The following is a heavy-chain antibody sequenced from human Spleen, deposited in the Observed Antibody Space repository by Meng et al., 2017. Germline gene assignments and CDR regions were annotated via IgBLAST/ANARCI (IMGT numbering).Heavy chain of an antibody. V-gene: IGHV3-74*01. Sequence: GESLKISCAASGFTFSSYWMHWVRQAPGKGLVWVSRIDTDGTTTTYADSVKGRFTISRDNSKNTLYLQMNSLRAEDTAVYYCATHYGSGNYKGFDIWGQGTMVTVSS. CDR1: GFTFSSYW. D-gene: IGHD3-10*01. CDR3: ATHYGSGNYKGFDI. CDR2: IDTDGTTT. J-gene: IGHJ3*02.